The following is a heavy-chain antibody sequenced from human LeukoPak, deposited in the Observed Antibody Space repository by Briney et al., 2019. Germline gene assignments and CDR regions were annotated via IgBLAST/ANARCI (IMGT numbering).Heavy chain of an antibody. CDR1: GFTFSSYS. V-gene: IGHV3-23*01. Sequence: GGSLRLSCAASGFTFSSYSMNWVRQAPGKGLEWVSAISGSGGSTYYADSVKGRLTISRDNSKNTLYLQMNSLRAEDTAVYYCAKHTHIVGATSWIDYWGQGTLVTVSS. CDR2: ISGSGGST. J-gene: IGHJ4*02. D-gene: IGHD1-26*01. CDR3: AKHTHIVGATSWIDY.